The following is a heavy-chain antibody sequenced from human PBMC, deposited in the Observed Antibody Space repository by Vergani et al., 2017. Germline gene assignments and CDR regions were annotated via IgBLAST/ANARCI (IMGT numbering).Heavy chain of an antibody. CDR2: ISSSSSYI. CDR3: ARGRRGSYALRGAAENDAVDI. D-gene: IGHD2-2*01. J-gene: IGHJ3*02. Sequence: EVQLVESGGGLVKPGGSLRLSCAASGFTFSSYSMNWVRQAPGKGLEWVSSISSSSSYIYYADSVKGRFTISRDNAKNSLYLQMNSLRAEDTAVYYCARGRRGSYALRGAAENDAVDIWGQGTMVTVSS. CDR1: GFTFSSYS. V-gene: IGHV3-21*01.